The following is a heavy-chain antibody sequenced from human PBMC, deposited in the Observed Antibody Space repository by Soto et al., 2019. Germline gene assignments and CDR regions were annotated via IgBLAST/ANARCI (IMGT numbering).Heavy chain of an antibody. D-gene: IGHD2-21*01. CDR2: IFRGDPDV. V-gene: IGHV5-51*01. CDR3: ARSIVSGLMFPPGLDV. CDR1: GFSISSYW. J-gene: IGHJ6*02. Sequence: EVQLLQSGAQVKKPGESLKISCKGSGFSISSYWLGWVRQMPGKGLEWVGIIFRGDPDVRYNPSFQGQVTIPADTSITTAYLQWTSLKDSDTAMYYCARSIVSGLMFPPGLDVWGQGTTVTVSS.